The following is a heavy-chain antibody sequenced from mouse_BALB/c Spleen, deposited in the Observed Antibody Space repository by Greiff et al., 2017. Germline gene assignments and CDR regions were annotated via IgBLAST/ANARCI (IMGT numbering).Heavy chain of an antibody. CDR1: GYAFSSYW. Sequence: QVQLQQSGAELVRPGSSVKISCKASGYAFSSYWMNWVKQRPGQGFEWIGQIYPGDGDTNYNGKFKGKATLTADKSSSTAYMQLSSLTSEDSAVYFCARFSGSSYPYAMDYWGQGTSVTVSS. CDR3: ARFSGSSYPYAMDY. D-gene: IGHD1-1*01. CDR2: IYPGDGDT. J-gene: IGHJ4*01. V-gene: IGHV1-80*01.